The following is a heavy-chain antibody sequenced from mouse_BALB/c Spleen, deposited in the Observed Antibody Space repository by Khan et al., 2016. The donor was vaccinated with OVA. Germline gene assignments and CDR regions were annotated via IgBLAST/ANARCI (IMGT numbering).Heavy chain of an antibody. J-gene: IGHJ3*01. V-gene: IGHV3-6*02. D-gene: IGHD3-1*01. CDR2: IRYDGDS. CDR1: GYSITSGYF. Sequence: EVKLLESGPGLVKPSQSLSLTCSVTGYSITSGYFWNWIRQFPGNKLEWMGYIRYDGDSNYNPPLQNRISLTRDTSKNQFFLTLNSVTPEDTATYYCARGGSSGPAWFAYWGQGTLVTVSA. CDR3: ARGGSSGPAWFAY.